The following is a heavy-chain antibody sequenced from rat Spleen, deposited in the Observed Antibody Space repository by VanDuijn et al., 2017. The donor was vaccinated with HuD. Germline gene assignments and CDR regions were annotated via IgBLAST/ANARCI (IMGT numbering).Heavy chain of an antibody. Sequence: EVQLVESGGALVQPGRSMKLSCVASGFTFSNRGIHWIRQTPTKGLEWVASISPSGGNAYYRGSVKGRFLLSRDNAKNTLYLQMDSLRSEDTATYYCATDSTTMDYWYFDFWGPGTMVTVSS. J-gene: IGHJ1*01. CDR1: GFTFSNRG. D-gene: IGHD1-10*01. CDR3: ATDSTTMDYWYFDF. CDR2: ISPSGGNA. V-gene: IGHV5-19*01.